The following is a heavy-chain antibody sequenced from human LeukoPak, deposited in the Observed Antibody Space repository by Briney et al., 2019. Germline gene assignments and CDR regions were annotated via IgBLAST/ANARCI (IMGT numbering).Heavy chain of an antibody. Sequence: PGGSLRLSCAASGFTVSSNYMSWVRQAPGKGLEWVSVIYSGGSTYYADSVKGRFTISRHNSKNTLYLQMNSLRAEDTAVHYCARAQHSSSWSYYYYYYGMDVWGQGTTVTVSS. V-gene: IGHV3-53*04. CDR2: IYSGGST. CDR3: ARAQHSSSWSYYYYYYGMDV. D-gene: IGHD6-13*01. J-gene: IGHJ6*02. CDR1: GFTVSSNY.